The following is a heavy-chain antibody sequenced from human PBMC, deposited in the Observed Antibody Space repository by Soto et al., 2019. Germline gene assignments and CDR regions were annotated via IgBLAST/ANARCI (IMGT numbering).Heavy chain of an antibody. CDR2: IYYSGST. J-gene: IGHJ4*02. Sequence: SETLSLTCTVSGGSISSGDYYWSWIRQPPGKGLEWIGYIYYSGSTYYNPSLKSRVTISVDTSKNQFSLKLSSVTVADTAVYYCATSYGNAWYTYWGQGTQVTVSS. V-gene: IGHV4-30-4*01. CDR1: GGSISSGDYY. D-gene: IGHD6-13*01. CDR3: ATSYGNAWYTY.